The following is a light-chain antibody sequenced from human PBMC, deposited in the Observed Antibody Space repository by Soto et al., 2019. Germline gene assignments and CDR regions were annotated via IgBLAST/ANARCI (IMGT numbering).Light chain of an antibody. CDR2: EAT. CDR3: CSFAGSNSWV. V-gene: IGLV2-23*01. Sequence: QSALTKPASVSGSPGQSITISCTGSSSDVGTYDLVSWYQHHPGAAPKLMIYEATRRPSGISNRFSGSKSGNTASLTISGLQAEDEADYYCCSFAGSNSWVFGGGTKLTVL. J-gene: IGLJ3*02. CDR1: SSDVGTYDL.